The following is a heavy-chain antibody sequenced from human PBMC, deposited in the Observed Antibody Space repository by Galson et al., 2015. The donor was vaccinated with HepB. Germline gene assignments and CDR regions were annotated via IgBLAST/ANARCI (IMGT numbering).Heavy chain of an antibody. D-gene: IGHD2-2*01. CDR3: ARVAVPAAIGRVFDWFDP. J-gene: IGHJ5*02. CDR2: IKPNTGAT. CDR1: AYTFTGHY. V-gene: IGHV1-2*02. Sequence: SVKVSCKASAYTFTGHYIHWVRQAPGQGLEWMGWIKPNTGATNYAQKFQGRVTVTRDTSISTAYMELSSLTSDDTAVYYCARVAVPAAIGRVFDWFDPWGQGTLVTVSS.